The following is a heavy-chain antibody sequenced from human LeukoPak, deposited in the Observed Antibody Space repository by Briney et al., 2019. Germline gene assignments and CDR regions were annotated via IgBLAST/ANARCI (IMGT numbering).Heavy chain of an antibody. Sequence: SETLSLTCTVSGGSISSGGYYWSWIRQPPGKGLEWIGYIYHSGSTYYNPSLKSRVTISVDRSKNQFSLKLSSVTAADTAVYYCARVIVATIDAPYYFDYWGQGTLVTVSS. CDR1: GGSISSGGYY. D-gene: IGHD5-12*01. CDR2: IYHSGST. J-gene: IGHJ4*02. V-gene: IGHV4-30-2*01. CDR3: ARVIVATIDAPYYFDY.